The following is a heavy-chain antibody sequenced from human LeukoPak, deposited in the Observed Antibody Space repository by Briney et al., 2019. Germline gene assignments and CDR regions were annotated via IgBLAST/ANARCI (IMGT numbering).Heavy chain of an antibody. CDR3: TRERRGTYYAFES. V-gene: IGHV3-11*01. CDR1: GFSISDYY. CDR2: ITSGAGST. D-gene: IGHD3-16*01. Sequence: GGSLRLSCDASGFSISDYYMSWIRQSPGKGLEWISYITSGAGSTKYADSAKGRFTISRDKAKNSVALQLNSLRAEDTAVYYCTRERRGTYYAFESWGQGTLVTVSS. J-gene: IGHJ4*02.